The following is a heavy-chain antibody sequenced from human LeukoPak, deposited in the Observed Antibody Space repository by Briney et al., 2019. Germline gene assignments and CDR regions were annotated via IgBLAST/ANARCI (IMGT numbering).Heavy chain of an antibody. V-gene: IGHV3-23*01. CDR2: ISGSGGST. J-gene: IGHJ4*02. Sequence: GGSLRLSCAASGFTFSSYAMSWVRQAPGKGLEWVSAISGSGGSTYYADSVKGRFTISRDNSKNTLYLQMNSLRAEDTAVYYCAREGEAAMVPGDFDYWGQGTLVTVSS. CDR3: AREGEAAMVPGDFDY. D-gene: IGHD5-18*01. CDR1: GFTFSSYA.